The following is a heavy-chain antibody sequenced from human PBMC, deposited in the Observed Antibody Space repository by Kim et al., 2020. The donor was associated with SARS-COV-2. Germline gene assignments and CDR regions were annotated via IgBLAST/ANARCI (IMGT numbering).Heavy chain of an antibody. CDR3: ARDPWRYSSRVSWFDP. D-gene: IGHD6-13*01. V-gene: IGHV1-18*01. Sequence: ASVKVSCKASGYTFTSYGISWVRQAPGQGLEWMGWISAYNGNTNYAQKLQGRVTMTTDTSTSTAYMELRSLRSDDTAVYYCARDPWRYSSRVSWFDPWGQGTLVTVSS. J-gene: IGHJ5*02. CDR2: ISAYNGNT. CDR1: GYTFTSYG.